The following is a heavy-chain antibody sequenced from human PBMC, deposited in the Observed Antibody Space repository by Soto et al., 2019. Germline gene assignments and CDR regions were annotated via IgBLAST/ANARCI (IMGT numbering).Heavy chain of an antibody. CDR1: GFSLSNARMG. D-gene: IGHD3-10*01. CDR3: ARSDREGNYYYGMDV. J-gene: IGHJ6*02. Sequence: QVTLKESGPVLVKPTETLTLTCTVSGFSLSNARMGVSWIRQPPGKALEWLAHIFSNDEKSYSTSLKSRLTISKETSKSQVVLTMTNMGPVDTATYYCARSDREGNYYYGMDVWGQGTTVTVSS. V-gene: IGHV2-26*01. CDR2: IFSNDEK.